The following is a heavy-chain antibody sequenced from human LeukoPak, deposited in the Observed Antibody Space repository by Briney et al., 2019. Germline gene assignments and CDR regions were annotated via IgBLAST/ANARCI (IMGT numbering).Heavy chain of an antibody. J-gene: IGHJ5*02. CDR2: IKTNTWNA. Sequence: WMGWIKTNTWNATYAQGFTGRFVFSLDTSVSTAYLQISSLKAEDTAVYDCARSVAGTGVWFDPWGQGTLVTVSS. V-gene: IGHV7-4-1*02. D-gene: IGHD6-19*01. CDR3: ARSVAGTGVWFDP.